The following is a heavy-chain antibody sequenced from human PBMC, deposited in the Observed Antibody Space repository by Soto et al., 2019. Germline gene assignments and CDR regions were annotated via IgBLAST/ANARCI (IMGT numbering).Heavy chain of an antibody. CDR2: MNQDGSEK. V-gene: IGHV3-7*03. D-gene: IGHD1-1*01. J-gene: IGHJ4*02. CDR1: GFTFTTAW. Sequence: PGGSLRLSCAASGFTFTTAWMNWVRQAPGKGLEWVASMNQDGSEKYYADSVKGRFAISRDNAENSLCLQMNSLRAEDTAVYYCARDPVRRFDFWGQGTLVTV. CDR3: ARDPVRRFDF.